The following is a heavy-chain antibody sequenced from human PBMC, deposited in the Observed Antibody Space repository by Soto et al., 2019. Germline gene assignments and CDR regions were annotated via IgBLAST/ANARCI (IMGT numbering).Heavy chain of an antibody. J-gene: IGHJ6*02. CDR2: ISYEGGNK. D-gene: IGHD2-15*01. CDR1: GFTFSSYG. CDR3: AKVLGYCRSGSCSRDYYDYYGLGV. Sequence: PGGSLRLSCADSGFTFSSYGMHWVRQAPGKGLESVAVISYEGGNKYYADSVKGRFTISRDNPKNTLYLQVNNLRAVDTAVYYCAKVLGYCRSGSCSRDYYDYYGLGVWGQGSTATVSS. V-gene: IGHV3-30*18.